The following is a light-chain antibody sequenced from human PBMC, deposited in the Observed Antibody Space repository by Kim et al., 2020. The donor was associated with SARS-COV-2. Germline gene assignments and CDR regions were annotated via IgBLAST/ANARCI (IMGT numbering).Light chain of an antibody. J-gene: IGKJ1*01. CDR2: KAS. Sequence: ASVGDRVTITCRASQSVFTWLAWYQQKPGKTPNLLIYKASYLQNGAPSRFSGSGSGTEFTLTINSLQPDDFATYYCQQYNAYPWTFGQGTKVDIK. CDR1: QSVFTW. V-gene: IGKV1-5*03. CDR3: QQYNAYPWT.